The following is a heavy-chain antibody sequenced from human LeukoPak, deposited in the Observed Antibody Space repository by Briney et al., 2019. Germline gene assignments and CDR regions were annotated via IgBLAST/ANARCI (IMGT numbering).Heavy chain of an antibody. V-gene: IGHV3-7*01. J-gene: IGHJ1*01. Sequence: PGGSLRLSCAASGFTLSRYWMTWVRQAPGKGLEWVANIKPDGTEKFYVDSVKGRFTISRDNAENSVYLQMSSLRADDTAVYYCAKNQPEHWGQGTLVTVSS. CDR2: IKPDGTEK. CDR1: GFTLSRYW. CDR3: AKNQPEH.